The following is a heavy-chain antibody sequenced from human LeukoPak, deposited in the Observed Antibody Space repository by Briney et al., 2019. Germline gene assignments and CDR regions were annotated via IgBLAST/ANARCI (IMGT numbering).Heavy chain of an antibody. J-gene: IGHJ4*02. V-gene: IGHV3-48*02. CDR1: GFTFRLYS. Sequence: GGFLRLSCAASGFTFRLYSMNWVRQAPGKGLEWLSYIRSTDGAIAYADSVKGRFTISRDDAKNSLYLQMNSLRDEDTAVYYCARDRDLAFDYWGQGTLITASS. CDR3: ARDRDLAFDY. CDR2: IRSTDGAI.